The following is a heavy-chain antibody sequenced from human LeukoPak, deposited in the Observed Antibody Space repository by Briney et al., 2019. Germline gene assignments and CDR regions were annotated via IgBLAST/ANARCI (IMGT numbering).Heavy chain of an antibody. J-gene: IGHJ4*02. Sequence: SETLSLTCTVSGGSMSSYYWSWIRQPAGKGLEWIGRIYTSGSTNYNPSLKSRVTMSVDTSKNQFSLKLSSVTAADAAVYYCVTTGHLNTWYLYEDYGGQGALVTVSS. CDR3: VTTGHLNTWYLYEDY. V-gene: IGHV4-4*07. D-gene: IGHD6-13*01. CDR1: GGSMSSYY. CDR2: IYTSGST.